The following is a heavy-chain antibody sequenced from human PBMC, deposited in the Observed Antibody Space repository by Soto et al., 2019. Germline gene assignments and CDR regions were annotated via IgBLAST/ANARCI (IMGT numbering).Heavy chain of an antibody. D-gene: IGHD3-22*01. Sequence: GGSLRLSCAASGFTVGTNYMSWVRQAPGKGLEWVSLIYSDDSTYYADSVKGRFTISRHNSKNTLYLQMNSLRAEDTAVYYCTKGPSSYYYGIAYWGQGTLVTVSS. J-gene: IGHJ4*02. CDR2: IYSDDST. V-gene: IGHV3-53*04. CDR1: GFTVGTNY. CDR3: TKGPSSYYYGIAY.